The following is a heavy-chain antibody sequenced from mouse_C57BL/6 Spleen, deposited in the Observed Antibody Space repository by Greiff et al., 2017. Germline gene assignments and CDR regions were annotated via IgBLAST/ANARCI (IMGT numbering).Heavy chain of an antibody. D-gene: IGHD2-5*01. CDR2: IWSGGST. V-gene: IGHV2-2*01. CDR3: ARNDHYSNPHYAMDY. J-gene: IGHJ4*01. CDR1: GFSLTSYG. Sequence: QVQLKESGPGLVQPSQSLSITCTVSGFSLTSYGVHWVRQSPGKGLEWLGVIWSGGSTDYNAAFISRLSISKDNSKSQVFFKMNSLQADDTAIYYFARNDHYSNPHYAMDYWGQGTSVTVSS.